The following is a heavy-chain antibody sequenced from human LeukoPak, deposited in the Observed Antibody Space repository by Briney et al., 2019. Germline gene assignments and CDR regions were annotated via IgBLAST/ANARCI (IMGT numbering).Heavy chain of an antibody. CDR1: GDSITSTNYH. CDR3: ARRTLQFYFDY. V-gene: IGHV4-39*01. D-gene: IGHD4-11*01. J-gene: IGHJ4*02. Sequence: SETLSLTCTVSGDSITSTNYHWGWIRQPPGKGLEWIGSISYSGSASYSPSRKSRVTISLDTSKNQFSLKLSSVTAADTAVYYCARRTLQFYFDYWGQGTLVTVSS. CDR2: ISYSGSA.